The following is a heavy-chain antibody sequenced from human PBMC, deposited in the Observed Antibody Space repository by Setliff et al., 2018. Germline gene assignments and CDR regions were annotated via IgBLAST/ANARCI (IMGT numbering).Heavy chain of an antibody. Sequence: GASVKVSCKASGYTLSNSILSWVRQAPGQGLEWMGWISAYNGKTYFAQKFLGRVTMTTDTSTSTAYMELKSLRSDDTAVYYCARINFYVGSGYYYAPDYWGQGTLVTVSS. CDR3: ARINFYVGSGYYYAPDY. V-gene: IGHV1-18*01. CDR2: ISAYNGKT. D-gene: IGHD3-22*01. CDR1: GYTLSNSI. J-gene: IGHJ4*02.